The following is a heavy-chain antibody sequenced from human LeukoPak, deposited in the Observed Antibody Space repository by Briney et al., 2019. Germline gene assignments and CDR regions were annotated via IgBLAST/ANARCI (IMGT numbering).Heavy chain of an antibody. CDR1: GGSTSSYY. J-gene: IGHJ5*02. CDR3: ACKTYYYDSSGYSRRWFDP. D-gene: IGHD3-22*01. CDR2: IYSTGST. V-gene: IGHV4-4*07. Sequence: SETLSLTCTVSGGSTSSYYWSWIRQPAGKGLEWIGRIYSTGSTNYNPSLKSRVTMSVDTSKNQFSLRLRSVTAADTAVYYCACKTYYYDSSGYSRRWFDPWGQGTLVTVSS.